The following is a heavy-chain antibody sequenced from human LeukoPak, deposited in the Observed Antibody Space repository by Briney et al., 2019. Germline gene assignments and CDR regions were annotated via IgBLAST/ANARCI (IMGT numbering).Heavy chain of an antibody. J-gene: IGHJ6*02. CDR2: TYYRSKWYN. CDR1: GDSVSSNSAA. D-gene: IGHD5-18*01. CDR3: ARDSPESDTAMDISYYYYYYGMDV. V-gene: IGHV6-1*01. Sequence: SQTLSLTCAISGDSVSSNSAAWNWIRQSPSRGLEWLGRTYYRSKWYNYYAVSVKSRITINPDTSKNQFSLQLNSVTPEDTAVYYCARDSPESDTAMDISYYYYYYGMDVWGQGTTVTVSS.